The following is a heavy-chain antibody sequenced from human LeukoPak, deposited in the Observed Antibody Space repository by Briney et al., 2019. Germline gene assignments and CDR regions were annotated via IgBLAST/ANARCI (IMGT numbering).Heavy chain of an antibody. CDR2: ISYDGSNK. J-gene: IGHJ4*02. CDR3: AKDPQYYDILTGPLDY. CDR1: GFTFSSYG. V-gene: IGHV3-30*18. D-gene: IGHD3-9*01. Sequence: GRSLRLSCAASGFTFSSYGMHWVRQAPGKGLEWVAVISYDGSNKYYADSVKGRFTISRDNSKNTLYLQMNSLRAEDTAVYYCAKDPQYYDILTGPLDYWGQGTLVTVSS.